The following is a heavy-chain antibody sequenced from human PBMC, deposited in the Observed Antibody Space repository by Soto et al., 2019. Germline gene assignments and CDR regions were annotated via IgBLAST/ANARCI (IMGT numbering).Heavy chain of an antibody. Sequence: GGSLRLSCAASGFTFSSYAMHWVRQAPGKGLEWVAVISYDGSNKYYADSVKGRFTISRDNSKNTLYLQMNSLRAEDTAVYYCARGSATPSSYYYYGMDVWGQGTTVTVSS. CDR2: ISYDGSNK. CDR1: GFTFSSYA. V-gene: IGHV3-30-3*01. CDR3: ARGSATPSSYYYYGMDV. J-gene: IGHJ6*02.